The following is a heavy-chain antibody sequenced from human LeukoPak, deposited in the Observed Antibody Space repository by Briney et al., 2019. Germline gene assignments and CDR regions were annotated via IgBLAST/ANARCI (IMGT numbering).Heavy chain of an antibody. D-gene: IGHD3-16*01. J-gene: IGHJ4*02. CDR2: INSDGSIT. CDR3: VRMNMFGGDNF. Sequence: GGSLRLSCAASGFTFSSCWMHWVRQAPGEGLVWVSYINSDGSITTYADSVKGRFTISRDNAKNTLYLQMNSLRAEDTAVYYCVRMNMFGGDNFWGQGTLVTVSS. CDR1: GFTFSSCW. V-gene: IGHV3-74*01.